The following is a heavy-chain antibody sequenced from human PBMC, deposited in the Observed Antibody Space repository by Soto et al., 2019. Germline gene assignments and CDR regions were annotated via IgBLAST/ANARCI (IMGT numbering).Heavy chain of an antibody. J-gene: IGHJ5*02. V-gene: IGHV4-39*01. Sequence: SETLSHTCTVAGGSIISSSYHRVRIRQPPGKGLEWIGSIYYSGSTYYSPSLKSRVTISVDTSKSQFSLKLSSVTAADTAVYYCARHESGGAFFRLFDPWGKGTLVTVSS. CDR2: IYYSGST. D-gene: IGHD3-16*01. CDR3: ARHESGGAFFRLFDP. CDR1: GGSIISSSYH.